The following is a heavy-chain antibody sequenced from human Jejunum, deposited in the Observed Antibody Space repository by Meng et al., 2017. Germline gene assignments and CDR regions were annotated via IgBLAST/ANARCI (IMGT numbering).Heavy chain of an antibody. CDR1: GFTFSNYW. J-gene: IGHJ5*02. CDR2: ITPEGDSS. V-gene: IGHV3-74*01. Sequence: EGQLVESGGGLVQPGGSLRRSCVASGFTFSNYWMLWVRQVPGKGLVWVSRITPEGDSSDYADSVKGRFTISRDNANNRLYLQMNSLRVEDTAVYYCLRVATVTTIDAWGQGTLVTVSS. CDR3: LRVATVTTIDA. D-gene: IGHD4-17*01.